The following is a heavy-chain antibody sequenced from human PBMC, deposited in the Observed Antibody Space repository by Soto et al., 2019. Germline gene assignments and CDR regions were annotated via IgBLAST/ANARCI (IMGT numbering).Heavy chain of an antibody. CDR2: ISYDGSNK. CDR3: AKSVVATINFIYYYYYGMDV. V-gene: IGHV3-30*18. J-gene: IGHJ6*02. CDR1: GFTFSSYA. Sequence: VGSLRLSCAASGFTFSSYAMHWVRQAPGKGLEWVAVISYDGSNKYYADSVKGRFTISRDNSKNTLYLQMNSLRAEDTAVYYCAKSVVATINFIYYYYYGMDVWGQGTTVTVSS. D-gene: IGHD5-12*01.